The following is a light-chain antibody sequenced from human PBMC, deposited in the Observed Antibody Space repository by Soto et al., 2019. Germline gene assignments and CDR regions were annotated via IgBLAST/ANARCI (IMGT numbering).Light chain of an antibody. CDR2: AVS. CDR1: QSVSSK. CDR3: QQYYNWQPR. J-gene: IGKJ1*01. V-gene: IGKV3-15*01. Sequence: EILMTQSPATLSVSPGERVTLSCRASQSVSSKLAWYQQRPGQAPRLLIYAVSTRATGVPSRFSGSGSGTEFIFTISSLQSEDNALYYCQQYYNWQPRFGQGTKVEIK.